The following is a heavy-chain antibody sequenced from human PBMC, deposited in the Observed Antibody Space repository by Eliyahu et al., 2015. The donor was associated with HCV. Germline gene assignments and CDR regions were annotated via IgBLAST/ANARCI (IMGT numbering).Heavy chain of an antibody. CDR2: ISSSSSYI. Sequence: EVQLVESGGGLVKPGGSLRLSCAASGFTFSXYSMNWVRQAPGKGLEWVSSISSSSSYIYYADSVKGRFTISRDNAKNSLYLQMNTLRAEDTAVYYCAREKDLATIYYYYGMDVWGQGTTVTVSS. CDR1: GFTFSXYS. D-gene: IGHD5-24*01. J-gene: IGHJ6*02. CDR3: AREKDLATIYYYYGMDV. V-gene: IGHV3-21*01.